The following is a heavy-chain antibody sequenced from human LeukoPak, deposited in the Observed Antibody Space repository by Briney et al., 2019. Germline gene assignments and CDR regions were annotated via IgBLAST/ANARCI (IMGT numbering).Heavy chain of an antibody. J-gene: IGHJ3*02. D-gene: IGHD3-22*01. V-gene: IGHV4-59*01. CDR1: GGSFSGYY. CDR3: ASSYYDSSGYYLRAFDI. Sequence: SETLSLTCAVYGGSFSGYYWSRIRQPPGKGLEWIGYIYYSGSTNYNPSLKSRVTISVDTSKNQFSLKLSSVTAADTAVYYCASSYYDSSGYYLRAFDIWGQGTMVTVSS. CDR2: IYYSGST.